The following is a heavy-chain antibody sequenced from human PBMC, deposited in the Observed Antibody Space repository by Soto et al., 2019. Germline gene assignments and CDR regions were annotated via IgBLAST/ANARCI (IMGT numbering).Heavy chain of an antibody. V-gene: IGHV4-34*01. J-gene: IGHJ6*02. CDR3: ARRGRWLQRYYYYGMDV. Sequence: SETLSLTCAVYGGSFSGYYWSWIRQPPGKGLEWIGEINHSGSTNYNPSLKSRVTISVDTSKNQFSPKLSSVTAADTAVYYCARRGRWLQRYYYYGMDVWGQGTTVTSP. D-gene: IGHD1-26*01. CDR1: GGSFSGYY. CDR2: INHSGST.